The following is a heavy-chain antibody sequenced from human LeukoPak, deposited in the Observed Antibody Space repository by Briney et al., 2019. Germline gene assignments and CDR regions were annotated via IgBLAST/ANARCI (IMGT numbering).Heavy chain of an antibody. Sequence: PSXTLSLTCTVSGGSISSGSYYWSWIRQPAGKGLEWIVRIYTSGSTNYNPSLKSRVTISVDTSKNQFSLKLSPVTAADTAVYYCARDNGDYVVDYWGQGTLVTVSS. CDR2: IYTSGST. CDR1: GGSISSGSYY. D-gene: IGHD4-17*01. CDR3: ARDNGDYVVDY. J-gene: IGHJ4*02. V-gene: IGHV4-61*02.